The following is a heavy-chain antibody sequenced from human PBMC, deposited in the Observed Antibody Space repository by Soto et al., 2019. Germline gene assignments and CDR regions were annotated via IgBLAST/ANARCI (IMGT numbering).Heavy chain of an antibody. CDR2: ITSRTYGATT. J-gene: IGHJ4*02. Sequence: GGSLRLSCAGSGFPFNNAWMTWVRQAPGQGLEWIGRITSRTYGATTDYAAPVKGRFSISRDDSKNMVFLQMDSLTADDTALYYCARDSRVGPPDYFDNWGQGTLVTVSS. D-gene: IGHD1-26*01. CDR1: GFPFNNAW. CDR3: ARDSRVGPPDYFDN. V-gene: IGHV3-15*01.